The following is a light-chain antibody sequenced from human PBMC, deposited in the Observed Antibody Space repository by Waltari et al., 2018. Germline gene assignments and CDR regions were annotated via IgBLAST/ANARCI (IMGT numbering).Light chain of an antibody. CDR3: QSGDSSGVGV. CDR2: QDR. J-gene: IGLJ3*02. V-gene: IGLV3-25*03. CDR1: ALPNKY. Sequence: SYELTQPPSVSVSPGPTARITCSGDALPNKYAHWYQQKPGQVLVSVIYQDRERPSGIPERCSGSSSGNTVTLTISGVQAEDEADYYCQSGDSSGVGVFGGGTKLTVL.